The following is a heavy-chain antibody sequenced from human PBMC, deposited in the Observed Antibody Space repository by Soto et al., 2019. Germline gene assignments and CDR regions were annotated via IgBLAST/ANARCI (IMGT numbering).Heavy chain of an antibody. Sequence: GASVKVSCKASGGTFSSYAISWVRQAPGQGFEWMGGIIPIFGTANYAQKFQGRVTITADKSTSTAYMELSSLRSEDTAVYYCASLQRVHYFDYWGQGTLVTVSS. V-gene: IGHV1-69*06. J-gene: IGHJ4*02. CDR2: IIPIFGTA. CDR3: ASLQRVHYFDY. CDR1: GGTFSSYA.